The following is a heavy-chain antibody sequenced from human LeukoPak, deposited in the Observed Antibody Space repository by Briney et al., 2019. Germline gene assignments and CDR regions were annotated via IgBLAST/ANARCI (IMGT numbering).Heavy chain of an antibody. CDR1: GGSISSSSYY. CDR2: INHSGST. D-gene: IGHD3-10*01. CDR3: AREGGSGTLYYYYYMDV. Sequence: SETLSLTCTVSGGSISSSSYYWSWIRQPPGKGLEWIGEINHSGSTNYNPSLKSRVTISVDTSKNQFSLKLSSVTAADTAVYYCAREGGSGTLYYYYYMDVWGKGTTVTVSS. V-gene: IGHV4-39*07. J-gene: IGHJ6*03.